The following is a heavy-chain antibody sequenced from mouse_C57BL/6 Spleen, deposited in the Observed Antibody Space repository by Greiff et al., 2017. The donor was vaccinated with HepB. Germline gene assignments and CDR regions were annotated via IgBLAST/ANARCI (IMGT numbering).Heavy chain of an antibody. CDR3: ARELGSSYPFAY. CDR1: GYTFTDYN. V-gene: IGHV1-18*01. Sequence: VQLQQSGPELVKPGASVKIPCKASGYTFTDYNMDWVKQSHGKSLEWIGDINPNNGGTIYNQKFKGKATLTVDKSSSTAYMELRSLTSEDTAVYYCARELGSSYPFAYWGQGTLVTVSA. D-gene: IGHD1-1*01. CDR2: INPNNGGT. J-gene: IGHJ3*01.